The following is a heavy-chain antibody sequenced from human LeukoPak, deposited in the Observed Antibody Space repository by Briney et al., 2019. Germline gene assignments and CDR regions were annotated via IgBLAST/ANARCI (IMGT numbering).Heavy chain of an antibody. CDR1: GYTFTSYG. J-gene: IGHJ6*02. D-gene: IGHD1-26*01. CDR2: ISAYNGNT. V-gene: IGHV1-18*01. CDR3: ARDFKEVWWELLTYYGMDV. Sequence: ASVKVSCKASGYTFTSYGISWVRQAPGQGLEWMGWISAYNGNTNYAQKLQGRVTMTTDTSTSTAYMELRSLRSDDTAVYYCARDFKEVWWELLTYYGMDVWGQGTTVTASS.